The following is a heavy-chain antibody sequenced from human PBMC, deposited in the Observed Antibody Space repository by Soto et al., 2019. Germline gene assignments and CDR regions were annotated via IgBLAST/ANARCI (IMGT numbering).Heavy chain of an antibody. Sequence: QVQLMQSGTEIKKHGASVKVSCKTSGDNFKKNVFTWVRQAPGQGLEWMGGTIPALGKTHYIEKFQGMVTITVDDATRTVYMEVLDLPSEDPAIYYCARGPLRPSAMDVWGQGPTVTVSS. V-gene: IGHV1-69*01. CDR1: GDNFKKNV. D-gene: IGHD6-25*01. CDR2: TIPALGKT. CDR3: ARGPLRPSAMDV. J-gene: IGHJ6*02.